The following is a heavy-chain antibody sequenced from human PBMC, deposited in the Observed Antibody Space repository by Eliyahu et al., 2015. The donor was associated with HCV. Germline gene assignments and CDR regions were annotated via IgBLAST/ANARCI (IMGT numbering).Heavy chain of an antibody. CDR3: ARDPGIAAAGGYFDY. CDR1: GFXFXXXG. V-gene: IGHV3-33*01. Sequence: QVQLVESGGGVVQPGRSLRLSCAASGFXFXXXGMHWVRQAPGKGLEWVAVIWYDGSNKYYADSVKGRFTISRDNSKNTLYLQMNSLRAEDTAVYYCARDPGIAAAGGYFDYWGQGTLVTVSS. CDR2: IWYDGSNK. J-gene: IGHJ4*02. D-gene: IGHD6-13*01.